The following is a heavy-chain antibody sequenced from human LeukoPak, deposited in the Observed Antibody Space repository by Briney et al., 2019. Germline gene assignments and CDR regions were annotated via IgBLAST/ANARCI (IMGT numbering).Heavy chain of an antibody. V-gene: IGHV1-69*13. CDR3: ARETYGFWHYFDY. J-gene: IGHJ4*02. CDR2: IIPIFGTA. D-gene: IGHD3/OR15-3a*01. CDR1: GGTFSSYA. Sequence: SVKVSCKASGGTFSSYAISWVRQAPGQGLEWMGGIIPIFGTANYAQKFQGRVTITADESTSTAYMELSSLRSEDMAVYYCARETYGFWHYFDYWGQGTLVTVSS.